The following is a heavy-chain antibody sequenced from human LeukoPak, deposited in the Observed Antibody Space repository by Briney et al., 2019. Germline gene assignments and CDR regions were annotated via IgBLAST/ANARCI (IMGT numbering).Heavy chain of an antibody. CDR1: GGSISSHY. CDR3: ARRKPDSSGYYYYFDY. D-gene: IGHD3-22*01. V-gene: IGHV4-59*11. Sequence: SPSLSLTCTVSGGSISSHYWSWIRHPPGKGLEWIGYIYYSGSTNYNPSIKSRVTISVDTSKNQFSLKLSSVTAADTAVYYCARRKPDSSGYYYYFDYWGQGTLVTVSS. CDR2: IYYSGST. J-gene: IGHJ4*02.